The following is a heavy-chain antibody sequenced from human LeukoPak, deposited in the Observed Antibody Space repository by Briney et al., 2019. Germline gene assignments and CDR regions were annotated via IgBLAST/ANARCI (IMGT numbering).Heavy chain of an antibody. V-gene: IGHV3-30*02. D-gene: IGHD6-19*01. Sequence: GGSLRLSCAASGFTFSSYGMHWVRQAPGKGLEWVAFIRYDGSNKYYAVPVKGRFTISRDNSKNTLYLQMNSLRAEDTAVYYCAKGRLYSSGWTLGYYYYMDVWGKGTTVTVSS. CDR1: GFTFSSYG. CDR2: IRYDGSNK. CDR3: AKGRLYSSGWTLGYYYYMDV. J-gene: IGHJ6*03.